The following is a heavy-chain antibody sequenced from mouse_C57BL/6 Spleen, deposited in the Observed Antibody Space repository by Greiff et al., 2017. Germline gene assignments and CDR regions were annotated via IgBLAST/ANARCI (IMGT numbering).Heavy chain of an antibody. D-gene: IGHD1-1*01. CDR2: IDPEDGDT. J-gene: IGHJ2*01. CDR1: GFNIKDYY. V-gene: IGHV14-2*01. CDR3: ARIYDYGSSYFDY. Sequence: EVQLQQSGAELVKPGASVKLSCTASGFNIKDYYMHWVKQRTEQGLEWIGRIDPEDGDTKYAPKFQGKATITADTSSNTAYLQLSSLTSEDTAVYYCARIYDYGSSYFDYWGQGTTLTVSS.